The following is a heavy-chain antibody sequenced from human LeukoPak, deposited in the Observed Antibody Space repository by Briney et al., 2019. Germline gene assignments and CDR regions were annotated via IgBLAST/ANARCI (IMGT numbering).Heavy chain of an antibody. CDR1: GFTFSSYE. V-gene: IGHV3-48*03. CDR3: ARDRAAAGLYNWFDP. J-gene: IGHJ5*02. Sequence: PGGSLRLSCAASGFTFSSYEMNWVRQAPGKGLEWVSYISSSGSTIYYADSVKGRFTISRDNAKNSLYLQMNSLRAEDTAVYYCARDRAAAGLYNWFDPWGQGTLVTVSS. CDR2: ISSSGSTI. D-gene: IGHD6-13*01.